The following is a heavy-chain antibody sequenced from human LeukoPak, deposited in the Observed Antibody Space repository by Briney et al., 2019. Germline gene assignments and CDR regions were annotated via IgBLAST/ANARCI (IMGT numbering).Heavy chain of an antibody. CDR3: ARHVLSKRSFDS. D-gene: IGHD5-24*01. Sequence: SETLSLTCNVSGASISSIFYYWGWIRQPPGKGLEWIANIFHDGSSYFNPSLKSRVTISVDRSKKFFSLKLTSVTAADTSVYYCARHVLSKRSFDSWGQGILVTVSS. J-gene: IGHJ5*01. CDR1: GASISSIFYY. V-gene: IGHV4-39*01. CDR2: IFHDGSS.